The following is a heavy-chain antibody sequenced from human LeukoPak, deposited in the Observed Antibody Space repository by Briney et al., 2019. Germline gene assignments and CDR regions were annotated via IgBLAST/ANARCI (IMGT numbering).Heavy chain of an antibody. D-gene: IGHD4-23*01. Sequence: SETLSLTCTVSGGSISSSSYYWGWIRQPPGKGLEWIGSIYYSGSTYYNPSLKSRVTISVDTSKNHFSLKLRSVSAADTAIYYCATSEGGGFFDYWGQGTPVTVSS. J-gene: IGHJ4*02. CDR3: ATSEGGGFFDY. CDR1: GGSISSSSYY. V-gene: IGHV4-39*02. CDR2: IYYSGST.